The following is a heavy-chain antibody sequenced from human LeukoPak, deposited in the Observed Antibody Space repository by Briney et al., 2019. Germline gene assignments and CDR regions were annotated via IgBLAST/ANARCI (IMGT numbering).Heavy chain of an antibody. Sequence: SETLSLTCTVSGASISTYYWNWIRQPPGKGLEWIGYIYYSASTNYNPSLKSRVTISLDMSKSQFSLKLTSVTAADTAVYYCARKSADSALDIWGQGTMVTVSS. D-gene: IGHD1-26*01. CDR2: IYYSAST. J-gene: IGHJ3*02. CDR1: GASISTYY. CDR3: ARKSADSALDI. V-gene: IGHV4-59*01.